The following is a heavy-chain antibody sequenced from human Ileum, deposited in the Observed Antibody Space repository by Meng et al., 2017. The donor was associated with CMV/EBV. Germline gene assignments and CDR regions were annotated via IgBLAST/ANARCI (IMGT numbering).Heavy chain of an antibody. V-gene: IGHV3-23*01. Sequence: GESLKISFAASGFTFSSYAMSWVRQAPGTGLEWVSAISGSGGSTYYADSVKGRFTISRDNSKNTLCLQMNSLRAEDTAVYYCAKDVYSSSSGLSFDYWGQGTLVTVSS. CDR3: AKDVYSSSSGLSFDY. D-gene: IGHD6-6*01. CDR1: GFTFSSYA. CDR2: ISGSGGST. J-gene: IGHJ4*02.